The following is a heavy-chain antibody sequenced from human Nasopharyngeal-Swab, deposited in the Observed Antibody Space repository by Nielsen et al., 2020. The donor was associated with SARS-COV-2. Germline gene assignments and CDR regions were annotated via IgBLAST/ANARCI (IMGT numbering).Heavy chain of an antibody. CDR3: AGESGPNGFDI. D-gene: IGHD2-15*01. V-gene: IGHV3-7*01. J-gene: IGHJ3*02. CDR2: INGDGSAR. CDR1: GFTFSGFW. Sequence: GESLKISCVATGFTFSGFWMSWVRQSPGKGLEWVANINGDGSARYYVDSVRGRFTISRENPKNSLYLQMNNLRVEDTALYYCAGESGPNGFDIWGQGAMSTVSS.